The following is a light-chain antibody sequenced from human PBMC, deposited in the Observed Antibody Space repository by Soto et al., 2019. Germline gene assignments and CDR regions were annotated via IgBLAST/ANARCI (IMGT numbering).Light chain of an antibody. CDR1: QTISSW. V-gene: IGKV1-5*03. J-gene: IGKJ1*01. CDR2: KAS. Sequence: DIQMTQSPSTLSGSVGDRVTITCRASQTISSWLAWYQQKPGKAPKLLIYKASSLESGVPSRFGGSGSGTEFTLAISSLQPDDFAIYYCQQYNRYSWTVGQGTKVDIK. CDR3: QQYNRYSWT.